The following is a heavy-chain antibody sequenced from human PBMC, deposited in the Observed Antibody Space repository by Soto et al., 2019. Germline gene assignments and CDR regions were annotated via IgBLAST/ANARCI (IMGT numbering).Heavy chain of an antibody. CDR3: ARGFSYGSGHNWFDP. CDR1: GFTFSSYA. Sequence: QVQLVESGGGVVQPGRSLRLSCAASGFTFSSYAMHWVRQAPGKGLEWVAVISYDGSNKYYADSVKGRFTISRDNSKNTRYLQRNSLRAEDTAVYYCARGFSYGSGHNWFDPWGQGTLVTVSS. D-gene: IGHD3-10*01. J-gene: IGHJ5*02. CDR2: ISYDGSNK. V-gene: IGHV3-30-3*01.